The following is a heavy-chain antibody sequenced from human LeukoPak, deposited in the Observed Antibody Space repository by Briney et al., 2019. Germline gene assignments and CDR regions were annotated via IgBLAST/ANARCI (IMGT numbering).Heavy chain of an antibody. V-gene: IGHV3-30*03. CDR1: GFTFTSYG. D-gene: IGHD2-15*01. Sequence: GGSLRLSCAASGFTFTSYGIHWVRQAPGKGLEWVAIMSNDGSNNYYADSVKGRFTISRDNAKNSLYLQMNSLRAEDTAVYYCAREYCSGGSCDESMDIWGKGTTVTVSS. CDR3: AREYCSGGSCDESMDI. CDR2: MSNDGSNN. J-gene: IGHJ6*03.